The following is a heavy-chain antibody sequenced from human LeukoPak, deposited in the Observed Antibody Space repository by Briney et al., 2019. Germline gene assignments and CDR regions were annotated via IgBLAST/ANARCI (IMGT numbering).Heavy chain of an antibody. V-gene: IGHV3-30*18. D-gene: IGHD1-26*01. J-gene: IGHJ4*02. Sequence: GGSLRLSCAASGFTLSSYGMHWVRQAPGKGLEWVAVISYDGSNKYYADSVKGRFTISRDNSKNTLYLQMNSLRAEDTAVYYCAKSKSQWELPGSFDYWGQGTLVTVSS. CDR3: AKSKSQWELPGSFDY. CDR1: GFTLSSYG. CDR2: ISYDGSNK.